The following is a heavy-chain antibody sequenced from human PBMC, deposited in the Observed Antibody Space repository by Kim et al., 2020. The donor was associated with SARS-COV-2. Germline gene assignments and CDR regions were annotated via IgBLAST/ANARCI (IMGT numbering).Heavy chain of an antibody. CDR3: ARDRIYYDFWSGYYTVDYYYYGMDV. Sequence: ASVKVSCKASGYTFTSYGISWVRQAPGQGLEWMGWISAYNGNTNYAQKLQGRVTMTTDTSTSTAYMELRSLRSDDTAVYYCARDRIYYDFWSGYYTVDYYYYGMDVWGQGTTVTVSS. V-gene: IGHV1-18*01. CDR2: ISAYNGNT. J-gene: IGHJ6*02. CDR1: GYTFTSYG. D-gene: IGHD3-3*01.